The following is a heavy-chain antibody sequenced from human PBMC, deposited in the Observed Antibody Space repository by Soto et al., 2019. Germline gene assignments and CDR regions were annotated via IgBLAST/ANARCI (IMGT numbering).Heavy chain of an antibody. Sequence: GGSLRLSCAASGFTFSSYGMHWVRQAPGKGLEWVAVIWYDGSIKYYVDSVKGRFTISRDNSKNTLYLQMNSLRAEDTAVYYCARSKDYGDYADAFDIWGQGTMVTVSS. D-gene: IGHD4-17*01. J-gene: IGHJ3*02. V-gene: IGHV3-33*01. CDR3: ARSKDYGDYADAFDI. CDR1: GFTFSSYG. CDR2: IWYDGSIK.